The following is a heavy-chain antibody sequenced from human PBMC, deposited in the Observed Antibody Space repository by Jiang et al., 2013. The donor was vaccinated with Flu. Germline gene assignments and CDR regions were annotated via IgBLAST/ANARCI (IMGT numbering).Heavy chain of an antibody. CDR2: IYYSGST. Sequence: GPGLVKPSQTLSLTCTVSGGSISSGGYYWSWIRQHPGKGLEWIGYIYYSGSTYYNPSLKSRVTISVDTSKNQFSLKLSSVTAADTAVYYCAVVSTVTTFRLGWFDPGAREPWSPSPQ. CDR3: AVVSTVTTFRLGWFDP. J-gene: IGHJ5*02. V-gene: IGHV4-31*03. D-gene: IGHD4-11*01. CDR1: GGSISSGGYY.